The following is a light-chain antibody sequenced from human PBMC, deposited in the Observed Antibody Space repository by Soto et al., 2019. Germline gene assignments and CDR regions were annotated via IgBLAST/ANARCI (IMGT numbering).Light chain of an antibody. CDR3: QQRSNWIT. Sequence: EIVLTQSPVTLSLSPGERATLSCRASQSVSSFLAWYQQKPGQAPTLLIYDATSRATGIPARFSGSGSGTDFTLTISSVEPEDFAVYFCQQRSNWITFGQGTRLEIK. CDR2: DAT. J-gene: IGKJ5*01. V-gene: IGKV3-11*01. CDR1: QSVSSF.